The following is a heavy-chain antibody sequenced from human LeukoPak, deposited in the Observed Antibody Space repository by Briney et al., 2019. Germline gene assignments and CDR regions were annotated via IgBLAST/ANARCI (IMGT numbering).Heavy chain of an antibody. D-gene: IGHD6-13*01. Sequence: PGGSLRLSCAASGFTVSGNYMSWVRQPPGKGLEWIGEIFHSGSTNYNPSLRSRVTISVDKSKNQFSLKLTSVTAADTAVYYCARSSSSWIFDYWGQGTLVTVSS. V-gene: IGHV4-4*02. CDR1: GFTVSGNY. J-gene: IGHJ4*02. CDR2: IFHSGST. CDR3: ARSSSSWIFDY.